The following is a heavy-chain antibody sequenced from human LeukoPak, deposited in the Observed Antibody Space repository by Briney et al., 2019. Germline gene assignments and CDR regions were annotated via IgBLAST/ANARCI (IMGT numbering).Heavy chain of an antibody. J-gene: IGHJ4*02. CDR3: AKRALAYYDILTAY. CDR2: ISGSGGST. D-gene: IGHD3-9*01. Sequence: PGGPLRLSCAASGFTFSSHAMSWVRQAPGKGLEWVSAISGSGGSTYYADSVKGRFTISRDNSKNTLYLQMNSLRAEDTAVYYCAKRALAYYDILTAYWGEGTLVTVSS. CDR1: GFTFSSHA. V-gene: IGHV3-23*01.